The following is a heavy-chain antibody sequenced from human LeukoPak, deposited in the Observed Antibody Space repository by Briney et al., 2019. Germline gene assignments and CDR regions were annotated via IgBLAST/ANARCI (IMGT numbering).Heavy chain of an antibody. V-gene: IGHV4-39*01. D-gene: IGHD3-3*01. Sequence: ASETLSLTCTVSGGSISSSSYYWGWIRQPPGKGLEWIGSIYYSGSTYYNPSLKSRVTISVDTSKNQFSLKLSSVTAADTAVYYCARALYDFWSGYQYYFDYWGQGILVTVSS. CDR1: GGSISSSSYY. CDR3: ARALYDFWSGYQYYFDY. J-gene: IGHJ4*02. CDR2: IYYSGST.